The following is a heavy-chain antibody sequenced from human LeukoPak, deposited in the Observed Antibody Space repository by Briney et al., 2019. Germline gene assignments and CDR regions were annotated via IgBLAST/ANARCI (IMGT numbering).Heavy chain of an antibody. CDR2: ISSEGSSK. J-gene: IGHJ4*02. CDR3: ASASSWYDPFDY. D-gene: IGHD6-13*01. Sequence: GGSLRLSCAASGFIFSSYAMHWVRQAPGKGLEWVAIISSEGSSKYYADSVKGRFTIARDNSKNTLYLQMNSLRAEDTAVYYCASASSWYDPFDYWGQGTLVTVSS. CDR1: GFIFSSYA. V-gene: IGHV3-30*04.